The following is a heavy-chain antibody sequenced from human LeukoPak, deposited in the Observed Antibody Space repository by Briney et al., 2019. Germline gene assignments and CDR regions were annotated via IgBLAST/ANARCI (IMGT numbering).Heavy chain of an antibody. Sequence: GGSLSLSCAASGFTFSNFWMSWVRQAPGKGLEWVASINQDVSEKFYVDSVKGRFTISRDNAKNSLYLQMNSLRAEDTAVYYCARFRYNWNYDFDYWGQGTLVTVSS. D-gene: IGHD1-7*01. CDR3: ARFRYNWNYDFDY. V-gene: IGHV3-7*01. J-gene: IGHJ4*02. CDR1: GFTFSNFW. CDR2: INQDVSEK.